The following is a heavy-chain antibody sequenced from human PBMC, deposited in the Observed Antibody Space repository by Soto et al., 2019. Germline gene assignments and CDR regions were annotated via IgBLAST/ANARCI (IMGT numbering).Heavy chain of an antibody. CDR1: GFSLITIGVG. CDR3: AHTLYTSGTLDP. CDR2: IYWDDDK. V-gene: IGHV2-5*02. Sequence: QITLKESGPTLVKPTQTLTLTCTFSGFSLITIGVGMGWIRQPPGKALEWLAIIYWDDDKRYSPSLKSRLTITKGTSRNQVVLTITNMDPGDTATYYCAHTLYTSGTLDPWGQGTLVTVSS. J-gene: IGHJ5*02. D-gene: IGHD3-10*01.